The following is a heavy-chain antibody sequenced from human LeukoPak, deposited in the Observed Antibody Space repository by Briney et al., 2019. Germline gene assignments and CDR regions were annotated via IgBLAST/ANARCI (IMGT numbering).Heavy chain of an antibody. V-gene: IGHV1-69*13. J-gene: IGHJ4*02. D-gene: IGHD1-26*01. CDR3: ARSEEAATPGILVN. CDR1: GGTFSSYA. Sequence: GASVKVSCKASGGTFSSYAISWVRQAPGQGLEWMGGIIPIFGTANYAQKFQGRVTITADESTSTAYMELSSLRSEDTAVYYCARSEEAATPGILVNWGQGTLVTVSS. CDR2: IIPIFGTA.